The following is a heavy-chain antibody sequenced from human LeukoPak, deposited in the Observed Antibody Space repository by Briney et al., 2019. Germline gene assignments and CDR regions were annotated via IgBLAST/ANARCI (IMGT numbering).Heavy chain of an antibody. J-gene: IGHJ6*02. CDR1: GFTFSSYA. D-gene: IGHD3-10*01. Sequence: PGGSLRLSCAASGFTFSSYAMSWVRQAPGKGLEWVSAISGSGGSTYYADSVKGRFTTSRDNSKNTLYLQMNSLRAEDTAVYYCAKGLAHGSGSLGGYYYGMDVWGQGTTVTVSS. V-gene: IGHV3-23*01. CDR2: ISGSGGST. CDR3: AKGLAHGSGSLGGYYYGMDV.